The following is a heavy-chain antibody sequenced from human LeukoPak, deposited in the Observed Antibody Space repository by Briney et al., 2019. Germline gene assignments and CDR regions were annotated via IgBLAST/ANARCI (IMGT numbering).Heavy chain of an antibody. V-gene: IGHV3-30*01. CDR1: GFTFSSYA. CDR2: ISYDGSNK. J-gene: IGHJ4*02. Sequence: GRSLRLSCAASGFTFSSYAMHWVRQAPGKELDWVAVISYDGSNKYYADSVKGRFTISRDNSKNTLYLQMNSLRAEDTAVYYCARDRGYSGYDLNFDYWGQGTLVTVSS. CDR3: ARDRGYSGYDLNFDY. D-gene: IGHD5-12*01.